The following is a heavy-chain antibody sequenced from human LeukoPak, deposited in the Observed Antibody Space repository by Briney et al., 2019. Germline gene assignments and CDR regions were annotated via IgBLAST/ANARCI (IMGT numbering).Heavy chain of an antibody. CDR1: GYTFSTYG. D-gene: IGHD6-19*01. CDR2: ISGHNDNA. Sequence: ASVKVSCKAPGYTFSTYGISWVRQAPGQGLEWLGWISGHNDNANYVQEFQDRVTMTTDTSTTTAYMELRSLTSDDTAVYFCARYLGHSSGSKRGFDYWGQGTLVTVSS. V-gene: IGHV1-18*01. J-gene: IGHJ4*02. CDR3: ARYLGHSSGSKRGFDY.